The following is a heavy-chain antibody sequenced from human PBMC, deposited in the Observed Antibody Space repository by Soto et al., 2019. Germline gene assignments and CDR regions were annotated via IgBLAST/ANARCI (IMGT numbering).Heavy chain of an antibody. CDR3: ARVVSSYYDVLTGNWFDP. CDR2: IKSFNGDT. D-gene: IGHD3-9*01. J-gene: IGHJ5*02. Sequence: QVQLVQSGAEVKEPGASVKVSCKASGYTFTGYYMHWARQAPGQGLEWMGWIKSFNGDTNYAQKFQGRVTLTRDTSISTAYMELSRLKSDDTAVYYCARVVSSYYDVLTGNWFDPWGQGTLVTVSS. V-gene: IGHV1-2*02. CDR1: GYTFTGYY.